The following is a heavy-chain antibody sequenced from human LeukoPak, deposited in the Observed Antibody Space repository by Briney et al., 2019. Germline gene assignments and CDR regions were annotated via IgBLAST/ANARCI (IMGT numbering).Heavy chain of an antibody. CDR1: GFTVSSNY. CDR3: ARDRRHYDSLTGYPAD. D-gene: IGHD3-9*01. CDR2: IYSGGST. V-gene: IGHV3-66*01. J-gene: IGHJ4*02. Sequence: QSGGSLRLSCADSGFTVSSNYMRWVRQAPGKGLEWVSVIYSGGSTHYADSVKGRFTISRDNSKNTLYLQMNSLRAEDTAVYYCARDRRHYDSLTGYPADWGQGTLVTVSS.